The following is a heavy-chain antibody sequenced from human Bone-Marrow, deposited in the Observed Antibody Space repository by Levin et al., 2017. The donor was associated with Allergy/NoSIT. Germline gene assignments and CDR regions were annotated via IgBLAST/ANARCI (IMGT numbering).Heavy chain of an antibody. D-gene: IGHD1-26*01. CDR1: GLTFSNYW. J-gene: IGHJ4*02. CDR3: AKQISREGY. V-gene: IGHV3-7*01. CDR2: INEDGSDK. Sequence: ASVKVSCVVSGLTFSNYWMTWARQASGKGLEWVASINEDGSDKYYVDSVKGRFTISRDNAKNSLYLQMNNLRAEDTAVYYCAKQISREGYWGQGTLVTVSS.